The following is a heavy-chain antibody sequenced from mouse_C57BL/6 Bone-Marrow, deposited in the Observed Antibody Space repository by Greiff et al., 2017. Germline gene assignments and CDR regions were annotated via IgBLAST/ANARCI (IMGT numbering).Heavy chain of an antibody. J-gene: IGHJ1*03. CDR1: GYTFTSYW. Sequence: VQLQQPGAELVKPGASVKLSCKASGYTFTSYWMHWVKQRPGRGLEWIGRIDPNSGGTKYNEKFKSKATLTVDKPSSTAYMQLSSLTSEDSAVYYCARGPTTVVATGYWYFDVWGTGTTVTVSS. CDR3: ARGPTTVVATGYWYFDV. D-gene: IGHD1-1*01. CDR2: IDPNSGGT. V-gene: IGHV1-72*01.